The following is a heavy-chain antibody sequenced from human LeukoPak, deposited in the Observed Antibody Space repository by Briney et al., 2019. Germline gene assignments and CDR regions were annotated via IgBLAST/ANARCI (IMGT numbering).Heavy chain of an antibody. J-gene: IGHJ4*02. D-gene: IGHD3-22*01. CDR3: ARDRMDYYDSSGYFDY. CDR1: GFTFSSSW. CDR2: INSDGSST. Sequence: GGSLRLSCAASGFTFSSSWMHWVRQAPGKGLVWVSRINSDGSSTSYADSVKGRFTISRDNSKNTLYLQMNSLRAEDTAVYYCARDRMDYYDSSGYFDYWGQGTLVTVSS. V-gene: IGHV3-74*01.